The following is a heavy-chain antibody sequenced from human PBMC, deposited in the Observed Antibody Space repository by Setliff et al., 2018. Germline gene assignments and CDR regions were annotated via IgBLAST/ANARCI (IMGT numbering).Heavy chain of an antibody. CDR3: AKDLRDYYYDSSGYYDY. CDR1: GFTFSSYG. Sequence: GSLRLSCAASGFTFSSYGMHWVRQAPGKGLEWVAFIRYDGSNKYYADSVKGRFTISRDNSKNTLYLQMNSLRAEDTAVYYCAKDLRDYYYDSSGYYDYWGQGTLVTVSS. D-gene: IGHD3-22*01. CDR2: IRYDGSNK. V-gene: IGHV3-30*02. J-gene: IGHJ4*02.